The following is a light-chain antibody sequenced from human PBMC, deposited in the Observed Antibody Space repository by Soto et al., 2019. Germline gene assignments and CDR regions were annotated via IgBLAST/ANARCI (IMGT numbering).Light chain of an antibody. Sequence: EIVVSQTQSTLSLSPGERATLSCRASQSIDSNYLSWYQQKPGQAPRLIISGASTRATGTPARFSGRRSGTEFTLSISSLQSEDFGVYYCQQYNNWSGTFGLGTDWR. CDR1: QSIDSNY. CDR2: GAS. CDR3: QQYNNWSGT. J-gene: IGKJ5*01. V-gene: IGKV3D-7*01.